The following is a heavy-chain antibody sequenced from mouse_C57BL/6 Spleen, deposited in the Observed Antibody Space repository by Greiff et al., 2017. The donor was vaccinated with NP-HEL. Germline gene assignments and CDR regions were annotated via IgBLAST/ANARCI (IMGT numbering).Heavy chain of an antibody. D-gene: IGHD1-1*01. CDR3: ARSYGSSGNYAMDY. J-gene: IGHJ4*01. CDR2: ISSGGSYT. CDR1: GFTFSSYG. V-gene: IGHV5-6*01. Sequence: EVQGVESGGDLVKPGGSLKLSCAASGFTFSSYGMSWVRQTPDKRLEWVATISSGGSYTYYPDSVKGRFTFSRDNAKNTLYMQMSSLKSEDTAMYYCARSYGSSGNYAMDYWGQGTSVTVSS.